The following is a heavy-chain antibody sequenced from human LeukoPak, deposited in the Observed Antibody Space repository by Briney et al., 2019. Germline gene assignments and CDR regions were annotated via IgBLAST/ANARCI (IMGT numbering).Heavy chain of an antibody. CDR3: AKEIARHYYGSGSIH. V-gene: IGHV3-23*01. J-gene: IGHJ4*02. CDR2: ISGSGGST. CDR1: GFTFSSYA. Sequence: GGSLRLSCAASGFTFSSYAMSWVRQAPGRGLEWVSAISGSGGSTYYADSVKGRFAISRDNSKNTLYLQMNSLRAEDTAVYYCAKEIARHYYGSGSIHWGQGTLVTVSS. D-gene: IGHD3-10*01.